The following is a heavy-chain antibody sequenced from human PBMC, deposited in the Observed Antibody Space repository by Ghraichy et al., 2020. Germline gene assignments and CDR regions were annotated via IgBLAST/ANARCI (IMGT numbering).Heavy chain of an antibody. Sequence: INSDGSSTRYADSVKGRFTISRDNAKNTLYLQMNSLRAEDTAVYYCTRDHGVGATGPFDPWGQGTLVTVS. J-gene: IGHJ5*02. CDR2: INSDGSST. V-gene: IGHV3-74*01. D-gene: IGHD1-26*01. CDR3: TRDHGVGATGPFDP.